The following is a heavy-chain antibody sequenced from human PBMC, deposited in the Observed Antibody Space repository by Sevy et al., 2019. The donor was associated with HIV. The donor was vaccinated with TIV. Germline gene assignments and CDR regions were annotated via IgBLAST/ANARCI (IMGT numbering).Heavy chain of an antibody. V-gene: IGHV4-39*01. CDR1: GGSISSSSYY. J-gene: IGHJ5*02. Sequence: SETPSLTCTVSGGSISSSSYYWGWIRQPPGKGLEWIGSIYYSGSTYYNPSLKSRVTISVDTSKNQFSLKLSSVTAADTAVYYCARNRRQQLVLEDWFDPWGQGTLVTVSS. CDR2: IYYSGST. CDR3: ARNRRQQLVLEDWFDP. D-gene: IGHD6-13*01.